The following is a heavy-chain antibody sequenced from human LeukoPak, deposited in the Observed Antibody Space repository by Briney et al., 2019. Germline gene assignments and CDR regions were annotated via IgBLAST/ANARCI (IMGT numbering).Heavy chain of an antibody. CDR3: ARVSESQEYYLDY. CDR2: IKQDGSQN. V-gene: IGHV3-7*02. CDR1: GFTFSSYW. Sequence: PGGSLRLSCAASGFTFSSYWMSWVRQAPGKGLEWVANIKQDGSQNYYVDSVKGRFTISRDNARNSLYLQMNSLRAEDTAVYYCARVSESQEYYLDYWGQGTLVTVSS. J-gene: IGHJ4*02. D-gene: IGHD2/OR15-2a*01.